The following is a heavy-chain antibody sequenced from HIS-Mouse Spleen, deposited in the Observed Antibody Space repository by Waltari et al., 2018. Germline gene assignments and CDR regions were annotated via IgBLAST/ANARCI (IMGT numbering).Heavy chain of an antibody. D-gene: IGHD7-27*01. CDR2: SNPNSGGT. Sequence: QVQLVQSGAEVKKPGASVKVSCKASGYTFTGYYMHWVRQAPGQGLAWMGWSNPNSGGTNYAQKFQGRVTMTRETSISTAYMELSRLGSDDTAVYYCARDGDRGDAFDIWGQGTMVTVSS. V-gene: IGHV1-2*02. J-gene: IGHJ3*02. CDR3: ARDGDRGDAFDI. CDR1: GYTFTGYY.